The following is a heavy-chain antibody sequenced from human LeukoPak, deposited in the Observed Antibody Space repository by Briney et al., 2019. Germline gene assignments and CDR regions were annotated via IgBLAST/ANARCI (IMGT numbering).Heavy chain of an antibody. CDR2: ISGSGGST. CDR3: AKDQGDSGYSNHYGMDV. Sequence: PGGSLRLSCAASGFTFSSYAMSWVRQPPGKGLEWVSAISGSGGSTYYADSVKGRFTISRDNSKNTLYLQMNSLRAEDTAVYYCAKDQGDSGYSNHYGMDVWGQGTTVTVSS. CDR1: GFTFSSYA. V-gene: IGHV3-23*01. J-gene: IGHJ6*02. D-gene: IGHD5-12*01.